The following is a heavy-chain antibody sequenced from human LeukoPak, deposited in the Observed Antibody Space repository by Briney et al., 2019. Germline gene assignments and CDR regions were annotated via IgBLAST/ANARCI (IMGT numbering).Heavy chain of an antibody. CDR2: IRAKTYGGTT. D-gene: IGHD4-23*01. CDR3: ARADYGGNAGGF. Sequence: GGSLRLSCTASGFTFGDYAMSWFRQAPGKGLEWVGFIRAKTYGGTTQYAASVKDRFTISRDDSKSIAYLQMNSLKTKDTAVYYCARADYGGNAGGFWGQGTLVTVSS. V-gene: IGHV3-49*03. CDR1: GFTFGDYA. J-gene: IGHJ4*02.